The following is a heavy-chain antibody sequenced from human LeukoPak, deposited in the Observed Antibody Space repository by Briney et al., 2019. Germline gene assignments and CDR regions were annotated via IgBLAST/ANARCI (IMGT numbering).Heavy chain of an antibody. CDR2: ISGSGGST. Sequence: GGSLRLSCAASGFTFSSYAMSWVRQAPGKGLEWVSAISGSGGSTYYADSVKGRFTISRDNPKNTLYLQMNSLRAEDTAVYYCAKGGVPRNYYGRRAEISNWGQGTLVTVSS. CDR3: AKGGVPRNYYGRRAEISN. CDR1: GFTFSSYA. J-gene: IGHJ4*02. D-gene: IGHD3-10*01. V-gene: IGHV3-23*01.